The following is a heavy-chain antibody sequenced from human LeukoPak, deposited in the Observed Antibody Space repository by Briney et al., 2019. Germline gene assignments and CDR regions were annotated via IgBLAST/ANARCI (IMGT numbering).Heavy chain of an antibody. Sequence: GGSLRLSCAASGFTFSSYAMSWVRQAPGKGLEWVSVISGSGGTTYYADSVKGRFTISRDSSKNTLYLQMNSPRAEDTAVYYCAKVSGGGLYYDGMDVWGQGTTVTVSS. CDR1: GFTFSSYA. CDR2: ISGSGGTT. V-gene: IGHV3-23*01. CDR3: AKVSGGGLYYDGMDV. D-gene: IGHD1-14*01. J-gene: IGHJ6*02.